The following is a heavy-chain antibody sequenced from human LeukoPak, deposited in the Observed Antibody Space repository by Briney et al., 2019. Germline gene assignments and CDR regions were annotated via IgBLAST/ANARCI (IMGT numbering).Heavy chain of an antibody. D-gene: IGHD1-26*01. Sequence: ASVKVSCKASGGTFSSYAISWVRQAPGQGLEWMGRIIPILGIANYAQKFQGRVTITADKSTSTAYMELRSLRSDDTAVYYCAGEGEIVGATTYFDYWGQGTLVTVSS. CDR3: AGEGEIVGATTYFDY. CDR2: IIPILGIA. CDR1: GGTFSSYA. J-gene: IGHJ4*02. V-gene: IGHV1-69*04.